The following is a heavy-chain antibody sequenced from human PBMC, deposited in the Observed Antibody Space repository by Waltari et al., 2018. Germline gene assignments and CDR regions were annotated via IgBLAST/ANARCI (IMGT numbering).Heavy chain of an antibody. CDR2: IYHSGST. J-gene: IGHJ5*02. CDR1: GYSISSGYY. V-gene: IGHV4-38-2*01. Sequence: VKPSETLSLTCAVSGYSISSGYYWGWIRQPPGKGLEWIGSIYHSGSTYYNPSLKSRVTISVDTSKNQFSLKLSSVTAADTAVYYCARGTIAHYYGSGSYYDNNWFDPWGQGTLVTSPQ. CDR3: ARGTIAHYYGSGSYYDNNWFDP. D-gene: IGHD3-10*01.